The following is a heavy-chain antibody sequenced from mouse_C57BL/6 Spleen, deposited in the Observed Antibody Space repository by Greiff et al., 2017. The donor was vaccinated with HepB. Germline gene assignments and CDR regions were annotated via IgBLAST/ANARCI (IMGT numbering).Heavy chain of an antibody. J-gene: IGHJ4*01. D-gene: IGHD1-1*01. CDR1: GFTFSSYA. CDR3: TREGDYDGSSDGYYAMDY. CDR2: ISSGGDYI. Sequence: VKLVESGEGLVKPGGSLKLSCAASGFTFSSYAMSWVRQTPATRLEWVAYISSGGDYIYYADTVTGRFTISRDNARNTLYLQMSSLKSEDTARYYWTREGDYDGSSDGYYAMDYWGQGTSVTVSS. V-gene: IGHV5-9-1*02.